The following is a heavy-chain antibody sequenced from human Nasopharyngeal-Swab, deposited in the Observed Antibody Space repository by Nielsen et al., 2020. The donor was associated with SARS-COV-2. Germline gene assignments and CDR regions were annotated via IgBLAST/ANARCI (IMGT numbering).Heavy chain of an antibody. CDR3: ARDQGIAVPIGWFDP. V-gene: IGHV4-38-2*02. D-gene: IGHD6-19*01. J-gene: IGHJ5*02. Sequence: WIRQPPGKGLEWIGSIYHSGSTYYNPSLKSRVTISVDTSKNQFSLKLSSVTAADTAVYYCARDQGIAVPIGWFDPWGQGTPVTVSS. CDR2: IYHSGST.